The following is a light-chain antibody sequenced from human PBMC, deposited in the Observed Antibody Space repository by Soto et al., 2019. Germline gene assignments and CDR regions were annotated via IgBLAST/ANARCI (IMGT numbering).Light chain of an antibody. CDR1: SSNIGSNH. J-gene: IGLJ2*01. V-gene: IGLV1-47*01. CDR2: RSD. Sequence: QSVLTQPPSASGTPGQRVTISCSGSSSNIGSNHVYWYQQFPGMAPKLLMYRSDQRPTGVPDRFSGSRSGTSASLAISGLRSDDEADYYCQSYDSSLSGSVVFGGGTKLTVL. CDR3: QSYDSSLSGSVV.